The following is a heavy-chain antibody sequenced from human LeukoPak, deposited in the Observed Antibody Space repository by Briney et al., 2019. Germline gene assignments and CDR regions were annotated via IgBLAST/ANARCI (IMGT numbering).Heavy chain of an antibody. J-gene: IGHJ4*01. CDR1: GGTFSSYA. CDR2: IIPIFGTA. Sequence: GASVKVSCKAPGGTFSSYAISWVRQAPGQGLEWMGGIIPIFGTANYAQKFQGRVTITADESTSTAYMELSSLRSEDTAVYYCARDLPPYYFDYWGQGCLVTVSS. CDR3: ARDLPPYYFDY. V-gene: IGHV1-69*13.